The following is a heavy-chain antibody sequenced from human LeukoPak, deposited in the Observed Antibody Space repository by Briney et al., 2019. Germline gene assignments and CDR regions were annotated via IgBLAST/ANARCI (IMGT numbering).Heavy chain of an antibody. V-gene: IGHV3-30*03. J-gene: IGHJ4*02. Sequence: PGGSLRLSCAASGFTFSSYGMHWVRQAPGKGLEWVAVISYDGSNKYYADSVKGRFTISRDNAKNSLYLQMNSLRAEDTAVYYCARVWGAVTTFRQWVFDYWGQGTLVTVSS. CDR2: ISYDGSNK. CDR1: GFTFSSYG. CDR3: ARVWGAVTTFRQWVFDY. D-gene: IGHD4-17*01.